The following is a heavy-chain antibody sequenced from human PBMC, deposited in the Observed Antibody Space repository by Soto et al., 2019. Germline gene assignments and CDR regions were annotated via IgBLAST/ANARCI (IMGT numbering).Heavy chain of an antibody. D-gene: IGHD6-19*01. J-gene: IGHJ6*02. CDR2: ISYDGSNK. CDR3: AKDPGSIAVDAGYYGMDV. Sequence: QVQLVESGGGVVQPGRSLRLSCADSGFTFSSYGMHWVRQAPGKGLEWVAVISYDGSNKYYADSVKGRFTISRDNSKNTLYLQMNSLRAEDTAVYYCAKDPGSIAVDAGYYGMDVWGQGTTVTVSS. V-gene: IGHV3-30*18. CDR1: GFTFSSYG.